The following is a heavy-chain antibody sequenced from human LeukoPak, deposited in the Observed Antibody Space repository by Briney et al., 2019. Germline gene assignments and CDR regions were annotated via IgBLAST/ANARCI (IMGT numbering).Heavy chain of an antibody. CDR3: AKGGASVTRYVDY. Sequence: GGSLRLSCAASGFTVSSNYMSWVRQAPGKGLEWVAVISYDGSNKYYADSVKGRFTISRDNSKNTLYLQMNSLRPEDTAVYYCAKGGASVTRYVDYWGQGTLVTVSS. D-gene: IGHD4-17*01. V-gene: IGHV3-30*18. CDR1: GFTVSSNY. CDR2: ISYDGSNK. J-gene: IGHJ4*02.